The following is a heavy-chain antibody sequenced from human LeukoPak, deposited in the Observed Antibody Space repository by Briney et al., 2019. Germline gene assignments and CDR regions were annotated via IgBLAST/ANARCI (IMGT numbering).Heavy chain of an antibody. CDR1: VGSISIYY. CDR2: IYYSGST. J-gene: IGHJ4*02. V-gene: IGHV4-59*01. D-gene: IGHD6-13*01. Sequence: PSETLSLNCTVSVGSISIYYWSWIRQPPGKGLEWIGYIYYSGSTNYNPSLKSRVTISVDTSKNQFSLKLSSVTAADTAVYYCARATIAAGGTENFDYWGQGTLVTVSS. CDR3: ARATIAAGGTENFDY.